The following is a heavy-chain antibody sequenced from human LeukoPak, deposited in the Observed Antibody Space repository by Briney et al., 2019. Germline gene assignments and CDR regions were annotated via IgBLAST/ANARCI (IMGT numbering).Heavy chain of an antibody. CDR2: TSPNSGDT. J-gene: IGHJ4*02. Sequence: ASVKVSCKASGGTFSSYAISWVRQAPGQGLEWMGWTSPNSGDTNYAQKFQGRVTLTRDTSISTAYMELSRLRSDDTAVYYCAGGSGDYSPDYWGQGTLVTVSS. D-gene: IGHD3-22*01. V-gene: IGHV1-2*02. CDR3: AGGSGDYSPDY. CDR1: GGTFSSYA.